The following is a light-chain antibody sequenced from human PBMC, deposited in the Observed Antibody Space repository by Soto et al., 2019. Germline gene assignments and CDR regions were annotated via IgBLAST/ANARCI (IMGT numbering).Light chain of an antibody. J-gene: IGKJ1*01. Sequence: DIVMTQSPDSLAVSLGERATINCKSSQSVLQSSNNKDYLAWYQQKPGQPPKLLIAWASTRESGVPDRFSGSGSGTDFTLTITSLQAEDVAVYYCQQYYTTPQSFGQGTKVEIK. V-gene: IGKV4-1*01. CDR3: QQYYTTPQS. CDR2: WAS. CDR1: QSVLQSSNNKDY.